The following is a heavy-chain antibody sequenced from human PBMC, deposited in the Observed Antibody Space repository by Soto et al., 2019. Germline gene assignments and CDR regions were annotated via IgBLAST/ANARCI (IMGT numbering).Heavy chain of an antibody. CDR3: AKGQCCSSTSRSRCDP. D-gene: IGHD2-2*01. V-gene: IGHV3-23*01. CDR2: ISGSGGST. CDR1: GFTFSSYA. J-gene: IGHJ5*02. Sequence: EVQLLESGGGLVQPGGSLRLSCAASGFTFSSYAMSWVRQAPGKGLEWVSAISGSGGSTYYADSVKGRFTISRDNSKNTLYLQMNSLRAEATAVYYCAKGQCCSSTSRSRCDPLGQGTLVTVSS.